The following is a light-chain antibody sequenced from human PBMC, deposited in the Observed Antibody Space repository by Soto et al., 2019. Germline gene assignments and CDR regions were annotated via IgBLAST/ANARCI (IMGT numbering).Light chain of an antibody. CDR1: SSDVGGYKY. Sequence: QSVLTQPASVSGSPGQSITISCTGTSSDVGGYKYVSWYQQHPDKAPKLIIFEVSNRPSGISSRFSGSKSGNTASLTISGLQAEDEADYYCASYTSSSTPVIFGRGTKLTVL. CDR2: EVS. J-gene: IGLJ2*01. CDR3: ASYTSSSTPVI. V-gene: IGLV2-14*01.